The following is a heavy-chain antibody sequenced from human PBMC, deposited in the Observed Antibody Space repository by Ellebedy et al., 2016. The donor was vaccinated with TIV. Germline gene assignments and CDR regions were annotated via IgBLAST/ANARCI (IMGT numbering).Heavy chain of an antibody. CDR2: IWSDGNYE. J-gene: IGHJ4*02. D-gene: IGHD6-19*01. CDR1: GFIFSNYG. CDR3: ARGGGSGWSYDY. V-gene: IGHV3-33*01. Sequence: GESLKISXAASGFIFSNYGMHWVRQAPGKGLEWAAVIWSDGNYEFYVDSVKGRFTISRDNSKNTVYLEMNSLRAEDTAVYFCARGGGSGWSYDYWGPGTLVTVSS.